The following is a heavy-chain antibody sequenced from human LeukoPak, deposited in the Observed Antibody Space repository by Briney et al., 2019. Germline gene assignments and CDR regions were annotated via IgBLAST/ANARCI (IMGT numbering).Heavy chain of an antibody. D-gene: IGHD3-22*01. CDR3: ATHHYDSSGYYSPDY. Sequence: PGGSLRLSCATSGFTFSTYAMYWVRRAPGKGLEWVAVISYDGSNKYYADSVKGRFTISRDNSKNTLYLQMNSLRAEDTAVYYCATHHYDSSGYYSPDYWGQGTLVTVSS. CDR2: ISYDGSNK. V-gene: IGHV3-30-3*01. CDR1: GFTFSTYA. J-gene: IGHJ4*02.